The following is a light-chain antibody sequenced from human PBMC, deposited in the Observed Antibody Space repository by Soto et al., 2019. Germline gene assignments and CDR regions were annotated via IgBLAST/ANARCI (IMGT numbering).Light chain of an antibody. J-gene: IGLJ7*01. CDR1: SSDVGSHNL. V-gene: IGLV2-23*02. Sequence: QSALTQPASVSGSPGQSITISCTGTSSDVGSHNLVSWYQQHPGQAPKLMIYEVTKRPLGVSTRFSASKSGNTASLTISGLQADDEAGYYCRSYGDLRPVFGGGTQLTVL. CDR3: RSYGDLRPV. CDR2: EVT.